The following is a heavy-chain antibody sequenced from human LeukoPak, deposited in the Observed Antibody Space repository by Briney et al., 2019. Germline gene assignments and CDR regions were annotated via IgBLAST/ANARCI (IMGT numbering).Heavy chain of an antibody. V-gene: IGHV1-69*06. CDR1: GGTFSSYA. J-gene: IGHJ5*02. D-gene: IGHD4-11*01. CDR2: IIPIFGTA. Sequence: SVKVSCKASGGTFSSYAISWVRQAPGQGLEWMGGIIPIFGTANYAQKFQDRVTITADKSTSTAYMELSSLRSEDTAVYYRARGHFSNYGYWFDPWGQGTLVTVSS. CDR3: ARGHFSNYGYWFDP.